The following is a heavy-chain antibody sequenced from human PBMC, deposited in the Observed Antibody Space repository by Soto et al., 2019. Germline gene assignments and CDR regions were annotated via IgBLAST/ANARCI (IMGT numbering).Heavy chain of an antibody. J-gene: IGHJ6*02. CDR2: IYPGDSDT. D-gene: IGHD3-10*01. CDR1: GYSFTSYW. Sequence: RGESLKISCKGSGYSFTSYWIGWVRQMPGKGLEWMGIIYPGDSDTRYSPSFQGQVTISADKSISTAYLQWSSLKASDTAMYYCARRYYYGSGSYLNNFYGMDVWGQGTTVTVSS. CDR3: ARRYYYGSGSYLNNFYGMDV. V-gene: IGHV5-51*01.